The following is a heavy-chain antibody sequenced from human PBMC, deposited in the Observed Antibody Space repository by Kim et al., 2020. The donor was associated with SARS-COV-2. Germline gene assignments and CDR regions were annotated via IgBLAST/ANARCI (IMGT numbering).Heavy chain of an antibody. J-gene: IGHJ4*02. D-gene: IGHD5-12*01. CDR1: GFSSTTYW. V-gene: IGHV3-7*01. CDR3: ARLPYSLAFEY. CDR2: IKQGGSEK. Sequence: GGSLRLSCAASGFSSTTYWMSWVRQAPGKGLEWVASIKQGGSEKYYVDSVKGRFTISRDDAKNSLFLQMSSLRAEDTAVYYCARLPYSLAFEYWGRGTPVTVSS.